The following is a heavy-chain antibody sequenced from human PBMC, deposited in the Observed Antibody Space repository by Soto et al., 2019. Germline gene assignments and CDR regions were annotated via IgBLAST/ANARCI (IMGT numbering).Heavy chain of an antibody. Sequence: QVQLQESVPGLLKPSETLALTCTVSGDSISNVYWSWIRQPAGKGPEAMGRLSASARTNYTPSLQRLVTMSLDTSKNQFPLRPPPVSAADTAVYFCATVIGPYLHLCCPGTLLIVSS. V-gene: IGHV4-4*07. D-gene: IGHD3-16*01. CDR2: LSASART. CDR1: GDSISNVY. CDR3: ATVIGPYLHL. J-gene: IGHJ2*01.